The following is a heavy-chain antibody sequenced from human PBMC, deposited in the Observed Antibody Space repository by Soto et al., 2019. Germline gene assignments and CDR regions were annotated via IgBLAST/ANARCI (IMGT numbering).Heavy chain of an antibody. Sequence: WESLTISCTGSGDSFTRYWISWVRQMPGKGLEWMGRIDPSDSYTNYSPSFQGHVTISADKSISTAYLQWSSLKASDTAMYYCAREDSSGYYYFDYWGQGTLVTVSS. J-gene: IGHJ4*02. D-gene: IGHD3-22*01. CDR3: AREDSSGYYYFDY. CDR2: IDPSDSYT. V-gene: IGHV5-10-1*01. CDR1: GDSFTRYW.